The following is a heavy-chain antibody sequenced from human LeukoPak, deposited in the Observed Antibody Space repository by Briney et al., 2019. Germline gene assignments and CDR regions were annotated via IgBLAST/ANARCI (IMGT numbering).Heavy chain of an antibody. V-gene: IGHV1-24*01. Sequence: ASVTVSFTVSGYTLTELSMHWVRQAPGKGQGWVGGFDTEDGETIYAQKFQGRVTMTEHTSTDTAYMELSSLRSEDTAVYYCATDWLQLERPGYYYYGMDVWGQGTTVTVSS. CDR1: GYTLTELS. CDR3: ATDWLQLERPGYYYYGMDV. J-gene: IGHJ6*02. D-gene: IGHD1-1*01. CDR2: FDTEDGET.